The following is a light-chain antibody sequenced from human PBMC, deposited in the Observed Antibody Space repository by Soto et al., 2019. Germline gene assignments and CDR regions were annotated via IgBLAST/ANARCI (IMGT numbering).Light chain of an antibody. V-gene: IGKV3-11*01. Sequence: EIVLTQSPATLSLSPGERATLSCRASQSVSSYLAWYQQKPGQAPSLLIYDASNRATGIPARFSGSGSGTAFTLTISSLEPEDFAVYYCQQRSNWPLLTFGGGTKVEIK. CDR1: QSVSSY. J-gene: IGKJ4*01. CDR2: DAS. CDR3: QQRSNWPLLT.